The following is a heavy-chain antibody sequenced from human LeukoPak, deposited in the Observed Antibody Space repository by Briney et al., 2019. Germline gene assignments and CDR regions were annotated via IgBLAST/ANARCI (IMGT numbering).Heavy chain of an antibody. J-gene: IGHJ5*02. Sequence: GGSLRLSCAASGFTFSSYSMNWVRQAPGKGLEWVSSISSSSYIYYADSVKGRFTISRDNAKNSLYLQMNSLRAEDTAVYYCARGIRALMTTVTTGWFDPWGQGTLVTVSS. D-gene: IGHD4-17*01. CDR1: GFTFSSYS. CDR3: ARGIRALMTTVTTGWFDP. CDR2: ISSSSYI. V-gene: IGHV3-21*01.